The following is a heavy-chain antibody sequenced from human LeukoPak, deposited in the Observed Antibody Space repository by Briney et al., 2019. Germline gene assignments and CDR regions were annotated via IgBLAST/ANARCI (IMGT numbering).Heavy chain of an antibody. Sequence: SETLSLTCTVSGGSISSYYWSWIRQPPGKGLEWIGYIYYSGSTNYNPSLKSRVTISVDTSKNQFSLKLSSVTAADTAVYYCARARVTMVRGVIWYYYGMDVWGKGTTVTVSS. D-gene: IGHD3-10*01. CDR2: IYYSGST. CDR3: ARARVTMVRGVIWYYYGMDV. CDR1: GGSISSYY. J-gene: IGHJ6*04. V-gene: IGHV4-59*12.